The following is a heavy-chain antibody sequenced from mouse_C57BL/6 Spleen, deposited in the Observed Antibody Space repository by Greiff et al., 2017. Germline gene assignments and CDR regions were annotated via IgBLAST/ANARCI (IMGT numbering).Heavy chain of an antibody. CDR2: ISYDGSN. Sequence: ESGPGLVKPSQSLSLTCSVTGYSITSGYYWNWIRQFPGNKLEWMGYISYDGSNNYNPSLKNRISITRDTSKNQFFLKLNSVTTEDTATYYCASSNGYLLFDYWGQGTTLTVS. V-gene: IGHV3-6*01. CDR3: ASSNGYLLFDY. CDR1: GYSITSGYY. D-gene: IGHD2-2*01. J-gene: IGHJ2*01.